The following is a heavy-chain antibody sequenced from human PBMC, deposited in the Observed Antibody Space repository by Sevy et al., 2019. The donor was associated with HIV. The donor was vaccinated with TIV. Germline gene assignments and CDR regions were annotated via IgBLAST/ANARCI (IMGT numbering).Heavy chain of an antibody. CDR2: IYHSGST. Sequence: SETLSLTCTVSGYSISSGYYWGWIRQPPGKGLEWTGSIYHSGSTYYNPSLKSRVTISVDTSKNQFSLKLSSVTAADTAVYYCARSRFEFGDNWFDPWGQGTLVTVSS. J-gene: IGHJ5*02. D-gene: IGHD3-16*01. CDR3: ARSRFEFGDNWFDP. V-gene: IGHV4-38-2*02. CDR1: GYSISSGYY.